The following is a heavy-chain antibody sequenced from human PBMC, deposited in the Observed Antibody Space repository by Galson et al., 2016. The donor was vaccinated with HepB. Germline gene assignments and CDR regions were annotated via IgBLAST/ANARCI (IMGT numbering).Heavy chain of an antibody. CDR3: ARHYCDASGHPNYLTH. CDR1: GFAVRSYC. J-gene: IGHJ4*02. Sequence: SLRFSCAVAGFAVRSYCMSWVRQAPGKGLEWASVIYSADTTYYADSVKGRFTISTDSSKNTLYLQMDSLRADDTTVYYCARHYCDASGHPNYLTHWGQGTPVTVSS. V-gene: IGHV3-66*04. CDR2: IYSADTT. D-gene: IGHD3-22*01.